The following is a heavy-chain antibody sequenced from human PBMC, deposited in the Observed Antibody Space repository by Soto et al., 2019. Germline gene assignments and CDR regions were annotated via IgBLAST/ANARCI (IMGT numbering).Heavy chain of an antibody. CDR1: GGTFSSYS. J-gene: IGHJ4*02. V-gene: IGHV1-69*01. CDR2: IIPIFGTA. Sequence: QVQLVQSGAEVKKPGSSVKVSCKASGGTFSSYSINWVRQAPGQGLEWMGEIIPIFGTANYAQKFQGRVTITADESTSTAYRALSILRAEDTAVYYCARDGGRHSGGMDSWGQGTLSPSP. CDR3: ARDGGRHSGGMDS. D-gene: IGHD3-16*01.